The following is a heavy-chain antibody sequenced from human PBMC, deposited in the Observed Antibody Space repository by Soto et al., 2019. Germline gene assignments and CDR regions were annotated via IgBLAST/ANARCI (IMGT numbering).Heavy chain of an antibody. CDR3: ARDAPGYSYGLNWFDP. CDR1: GDSVSSNSAA. D-gene: IGHD5-18*01. CDR2: TYYRSKWYN. V-gene: IGHV6-1*01. J-gene: IGHJ5*02. Sequence: PSQTLSLTCAISGDSVSSNSAAWNWIRQSPARGLEWLGRTYYRSKWYNDYAVSVKSRITINPDTSKNQFSLQLNSVTPEDTAVYYCARDAPGYSYGLNWFDPWGQGTLVTVSS.